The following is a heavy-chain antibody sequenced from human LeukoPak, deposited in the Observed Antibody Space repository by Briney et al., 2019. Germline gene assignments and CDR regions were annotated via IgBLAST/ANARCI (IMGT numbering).Heavy chain of an antibody. V-gene: IGHV4-59*12. Sequence: SETLSLTCTVSGGSIGSYFWSWIRQPPGKGLEWIGYNSGSTKYNPSLKSRVTISVDTSKNQLSLKLSSVTAADTAVYYCARDRGYGGHYLRAFDIWGQGTMVSVSS. CDR2: NSGST. CDR1: GGSIGSYF. CDR3: ARDRGYGGHYLRAFDI. J-gene: IGHJ3*02. D-gene: IGHD1-26*01.